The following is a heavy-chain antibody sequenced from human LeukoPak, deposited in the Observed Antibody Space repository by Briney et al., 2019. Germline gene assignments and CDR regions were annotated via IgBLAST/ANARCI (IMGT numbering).Heavy chain of an antibody. CDR3: ARVVETNTWYKVDY. CDR1: GFTFSDYI. Sequence: GGSLRLSCAASGFTFSDYIVNWVRQAPGKGLEWVSSISSTTTYIYHADSEKGRFTISRDNAKNSLYLQMNSLRAEDTAVYYCARVVETNTWYKVDYWGQGTLVTVSS. J-gene: IGHJ4*02. D-gene: IGHD1-14*01. CDR2: ISSTTTYI. V-gene: IGHV3-21*01.